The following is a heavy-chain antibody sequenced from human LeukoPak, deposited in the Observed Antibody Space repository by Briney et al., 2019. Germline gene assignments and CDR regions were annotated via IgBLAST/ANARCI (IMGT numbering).Heavy chain of an antibody. V-gene: IGHV4-59*01. CDR3: ARMYYEFWCVPSMFDY. J-gene: IGHJ4*02. Sequence: SETLSLTXTVCGDSLSRYYWSWIRQPPGKGLEWVGYIYYRGRTNYTPSPKCRVTISGDTSNHQSSLMLNYVTAADTAIYYSARMYYEFWCVPSMFDYWGEGTLVTVSS. CDR1: GDSLSRYY. CDR2: IYYRGRT. D-gene: IGHD3/OR15-3a*01.